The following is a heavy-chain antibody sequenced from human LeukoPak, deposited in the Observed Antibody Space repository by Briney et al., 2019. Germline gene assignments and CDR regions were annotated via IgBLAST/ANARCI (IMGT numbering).Heavy chain of an antibody. CDR3: ARDDPYSNGVGY. V-gene: IGHV1-18*01. Sequence: ASVKVSCKASGYTFTSYGISWVRQAPGQGLEWMGWISAYNGNTNYAQKLQGRVTMTTDTSTSTAHMELRSLRSDDTAVYYCARDDPYSNGVGYWGQGTLVTVSS. D-gene: IGHD4-11*01. CDR1: GYTFTSYG. CDR2: ISAYNGNT. J-gene: IGHJ4*02.